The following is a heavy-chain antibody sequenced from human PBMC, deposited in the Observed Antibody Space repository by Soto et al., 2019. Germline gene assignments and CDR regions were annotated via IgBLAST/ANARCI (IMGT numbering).Heavy chain of an antibody. J-gene: IGHJ3*02. CDR3: ASPSIGTTGFRGLTDAFDI. CDR2: IIPIFGTA. V-gene: IGHV1-69*06. CDR1: GGTFSSYA. Sequence: QVQLVQSGAEVKKPGSSVKVSCKASGGTFSSYAISWVRQAPGQGREWMGGIIPIFGTANYAQKFQGRVTITADKSTSTAYMELSSLRAEDTAVYYCASPSIGTTGFRGLTDAFDIWGQGTMVTVSS. D-gene: IGHD1-1*01.